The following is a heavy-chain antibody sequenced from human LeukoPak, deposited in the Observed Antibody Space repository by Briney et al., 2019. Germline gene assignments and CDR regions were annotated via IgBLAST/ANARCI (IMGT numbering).Heavy chain of an antibody. CDR3: TTTYVDTAMVNDY. J-gene: IGHJ4*02. D-gene: IGHD5-18*01. CDR2: IKSKTDGGTT. V-gene: IGHV3-15*01. CDR1: GFTFSSYS. Sequence: GGSLRLSCAASGFTFSSYSMNWVRQAPGKGLEWVGRIKSKTDGGTTDYAAPVKGRFTISRDDSKNTLYLQMNSLKTEDTAVYYCTTTYVDTAMVNDYWGQGTLVTVSS.